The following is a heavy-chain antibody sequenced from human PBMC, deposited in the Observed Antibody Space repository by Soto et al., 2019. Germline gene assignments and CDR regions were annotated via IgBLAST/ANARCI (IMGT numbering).Heavy chain of an antibody. Sequence: YGPWLVNPTQTLTLTCTFSRFSLTAKGVGVAWFRQPPGKALEWLALIYWDRDVRYSPSLRSRITITKDTSKDQVFLTVTNLYPVDTGAYCCPHRLVSNGAWFDTWGQ. V-gene: IGHV2-5*02. J-gene: IGHJ5*02. D-gene: IGHD2-21*01. CDR3: PHRLVSNGAWFDT. CDR2: IYWDRDV. CDR1: RFSLTAKGVG.